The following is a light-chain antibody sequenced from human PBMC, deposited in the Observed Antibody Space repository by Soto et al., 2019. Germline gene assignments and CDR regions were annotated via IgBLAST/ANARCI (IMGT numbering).Light chain of an antibody. V-gene: IGKV3-20*01. CDR3: QQYGSSAIT. J-gene: IGKJ5*01. CDR2: GAS. CDR1: QSVSSSY. Sequence: LSQSPCTLSLSTGERATLSCRASQSVSSSYLAWYQQKPGQAPRLLIYGASSRATGIPDRFSGSGSGTDFTLTISRLEPEDFAVYYCQQYGSSAITFGQGTRLQI.